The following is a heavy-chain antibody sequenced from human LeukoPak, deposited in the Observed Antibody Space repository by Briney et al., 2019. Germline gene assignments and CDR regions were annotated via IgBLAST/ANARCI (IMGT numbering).Heavy chain of an antibody. V-gene: IGHV3-7*04. J-gene: IGHJ4*02. CDR3: AGGSGWIIDY. Sequence: PGGSLRLSRAASGFPFSGCLMNWVRLAPGKGLEWVANIKQDGSEKLHVDSVKGRFTISRDNAKNSLYLQMNSLRAEDTAIYYCAGGSGWIIDYWGQGTLVTVSS. CDR2: IKQDGSEK. D-gene: IGHD6-19*01. CDR1: GFPFSGCL.